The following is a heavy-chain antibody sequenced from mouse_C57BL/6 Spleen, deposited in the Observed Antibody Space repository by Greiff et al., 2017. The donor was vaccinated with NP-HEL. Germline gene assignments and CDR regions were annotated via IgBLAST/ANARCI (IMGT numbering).Heavy chain of an antibody. Sequence: VQLQQSGAELVKPGASVKLSCKASGYTFTSYWMHWVKQRPGQGLEWIGMIHPNSGSTNYNEKFKSKATLTVDKSSSTAYMQLSSLTSEDSAVYYCARGDDGYYVSLAYWGQGTLVTVSA. CDR1: GYTFTSYW. V-gene: IGHV1-64*01. D-gene: IGHD2-3*01. CDR2: IHPNSGST. J-gene: IGHJ3*01. CDR3: ARGDDGYYVSLAY.